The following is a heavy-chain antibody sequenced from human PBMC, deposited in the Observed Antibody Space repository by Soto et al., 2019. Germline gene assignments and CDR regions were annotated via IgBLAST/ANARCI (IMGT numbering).Heavy chain of an antibody. D-gene: IGHD3-22*01. V-gene: IGHV3-30-3*01. CDR1: GFTFSSYA. CDR3: AQTTFHDSSGSQGAY. Sequence: QVQLVESGGGVVQPGRSLRLSCAASGFTFSSYAMHWVRQAPGKGLEWVAVISYDGSNKYYADSVKGRFTISRDNSKNTLYLQMNSLRAEDTAVYYCAQTTFHDSSGSQGAYWGQGTLVTVSS. CDR2: ISYDGSNK. J-gene: IGHJ4*02.